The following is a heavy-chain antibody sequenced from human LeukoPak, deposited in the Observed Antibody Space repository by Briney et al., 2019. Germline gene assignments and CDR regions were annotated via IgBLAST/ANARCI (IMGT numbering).Heavy chain of an antibody. CDR3: ARGPRYYYDSSGYSFDY. D-gene: IGHD3-22*01. V-gene: IGHV4-59*01. Sequence: SETLSLTCTVSGGSISSYYWSWIRQPPGKGLEWIGYIYYSGSTNYNPSLKSRVTISVDTSKNQFSLKLSSVTAADTAVYYCARGPRYYYDSSGYSFDYWGQGTLVTVSS. J-gene: IGHJ4*02. CDR2: IYYSGST. CDR1: GGSISSYY.